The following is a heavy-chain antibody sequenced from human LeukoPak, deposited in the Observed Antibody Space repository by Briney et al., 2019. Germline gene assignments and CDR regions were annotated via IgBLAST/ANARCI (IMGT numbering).Heavy chain of an antibody. V-gene: IGHV3-21*01. J-gene: IGHJ6*02. D-gene: IGHD2-2*01. CDR3: ARGEYQLLSLYYCYGMDV. CDR1: GFTFSSYS. Sequence: GGSLRLSCAASGFTFSSYSMNWVRQAPGKGLEWVSSISSSSSYIYYADSVKGRFTISRDNAKNSLYLQMNSLRAEDTAVYYCARGEYQLLSLYYCYGMDVWGQGTTVTVSS. CDR2: ISSSSSYI.